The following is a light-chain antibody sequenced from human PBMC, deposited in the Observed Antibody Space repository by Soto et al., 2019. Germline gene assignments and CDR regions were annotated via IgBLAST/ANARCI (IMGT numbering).Light chain of an antibody. J-gene: IGKJ4*01. CDR2: GAS. CDR1: QSVSSTY. V-gene: IGKV3-20*01. Sequence: EIVLTQSPGTLSLSPWERATLSCRASQSVSSTYLARYQQKPGQAPRLLIYGASSWATGIPDRFSGSGSGTDFTLTISRLEPEDFAVYYCQHYVSSPKLTFGGGTKVEIK. CDR3: QHYVSSPKLT.